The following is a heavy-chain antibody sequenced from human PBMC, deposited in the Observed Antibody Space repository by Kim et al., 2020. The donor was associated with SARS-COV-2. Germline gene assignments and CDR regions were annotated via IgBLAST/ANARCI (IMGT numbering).Heavy chain of an antibody. Sequence: GESLKISCKGSGYSFTSYWIGWVRQMPGKGLEWMGIIYPGDSDTRYSPSFQGQVTISADKSISTAYLQWSSLKASDTAMYYCARRGGVGLYSSSWYEGFGYWGQGTLVTVSS. V-gene: IGHV5-51*01. CDR3: ARRGGVGLYSSSWYEGFGY. J-gene: IGHJ4*02. D-gene: IGHD6-13*01. CDR1: GYSFTSYW. CDR2: IYPGDSDT.